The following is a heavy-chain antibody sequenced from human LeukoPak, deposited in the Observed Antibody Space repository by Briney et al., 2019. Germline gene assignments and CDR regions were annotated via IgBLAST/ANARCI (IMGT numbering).Heavy chain of an antibody. CDR1: GGSISSYY. CDR2: IYYSGST. J-gene: IGHJ3*02. D-gene: IGHD1-20*01. V-gene: IGHV4-59*08. CDR3: ARHSLYNWNDADAFDI. Sequence: PSETLSLTCTVSGGSISSYYWSWIRQPPGKGLEWIGYIYYSGSTNHNPSLKSRVTISVDTSKNQFSLKLSSVTAADTAVYYCARHSLYNWNDADAFDIWGQGTMVTVSS.